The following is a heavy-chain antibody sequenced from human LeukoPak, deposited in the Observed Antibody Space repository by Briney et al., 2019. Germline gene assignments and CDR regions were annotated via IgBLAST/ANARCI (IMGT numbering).Heavy chain of an antibody. CDR1: GYPFSTHY. V-gene: IGHV1-18*04. Sequence: ASVKVSCKASGYPFSTHYMYWVRQAPGQGLEWMGWINACNGNTNYAQKLQGRVTMTTDTSTSTAYMELRNLRSDDTAVYYCARGGPAARLITFGGVTDYWGQGTLVTVSS. CDR2: INACNGNT. D-gene: IGHD3-16*01. J-gene: IGHJ4*02. CDR3: ARGGPAARLITFGGVTDY.